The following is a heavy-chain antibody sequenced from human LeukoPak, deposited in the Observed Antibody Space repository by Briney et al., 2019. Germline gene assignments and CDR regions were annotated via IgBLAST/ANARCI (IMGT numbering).Heavy chain of an antibody. Sequence: SETLSLTCTVSGGSISSSSYYWGWIRQPPGKGLEWIGSIYYSGSTYYNPSLKSRVTISVDTSKNQFSLKLSSVTAADTAVYYCARTYYYDSSGYRIPYYFDYWGQGTLVTVSS. D-gene: IGHD3-22*01. J-gene: IGHJ4*02. CDR1: GGSISSSSYY. V-gene: IGHV4-39*07. CDR2: IYYSGST. CDR3: ARTYYYDSSGYRIPYYFDY.